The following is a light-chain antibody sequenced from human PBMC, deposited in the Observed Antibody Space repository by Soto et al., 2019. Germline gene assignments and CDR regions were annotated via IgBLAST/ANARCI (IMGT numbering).Light chain of an antibody. V-gene: IGKV1-5*01. CDR1: QSISTW. J-gene: IGKJ2*01. CDR2: DAS. Sequence: DIQMTQSPSTVSASVGDAVTITCRASQSISTWLAWYQQKPGKAPNFLIYDASTLESGGPSGFSGSGSGTEFTLTISSLQPDDSATYYCQQYNSYPYTFGQGTKLEIK. CDR3: QQYNSYPYT.